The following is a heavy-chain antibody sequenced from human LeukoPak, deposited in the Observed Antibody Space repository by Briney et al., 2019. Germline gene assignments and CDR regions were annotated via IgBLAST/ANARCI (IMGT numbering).Heavy chain of an antibody. Sequence: GGSLRLSCAAFGFTFSDYAMHWVRQAPGKGLEWVALISYDGSNEYYADSVKGRFTISRDNSKNTLYLQMNSLRAEDTAVYYCAKDAYGRVYWGQGTLVTVSS. CDR2: ISYDGSNE. CDR3: AKDAYGRVY. V-gene: IGHV3-30*18. CDR1: GFTFSDYA. D-gene: IGHD3-16*01. J-gene: IGHJ4*02.